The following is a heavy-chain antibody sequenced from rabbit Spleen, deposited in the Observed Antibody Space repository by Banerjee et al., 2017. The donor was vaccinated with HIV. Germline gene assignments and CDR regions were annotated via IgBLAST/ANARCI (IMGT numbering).Heavy chain of an antibody. V-gene: IGHV1S47*01. CDR3: VRDTWHFKL. D-gene: IGHD3-1*01. CDR1: GFDFSSYG. CDR2: IDPIFDST. J-gene: IGHJ4*01. Sequence: QEQLLESGGGLVQPGGSLKLSCKASGFDFSSYGVSWVRQAPGKGLEWIGYIDPIFDSTYYASWVNGRFTISSHNAQNTLYLQLNSLTAADTATYFCVRDTWHFKLWGPGTLVTVS.